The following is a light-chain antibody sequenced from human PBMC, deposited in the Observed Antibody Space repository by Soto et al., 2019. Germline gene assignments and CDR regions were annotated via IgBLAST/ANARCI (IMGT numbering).Light chain of an antibody. CDR2: DAS. Sequence: EIVLTQSPATLSLSPGERATLSCRASQSIDSYLAWYQQKPGQAPRLLIYDASNRAQGIPARFSGSGSGTDFTLTISSLEPEDFAVYYCQQRSIWPPYTFGQGTKVDIK. CDR3: QQRSIWPPYT. J-gene: IGKJ2*01. V-gene: IGKV3-11*01. CDR1: QSIDSY.